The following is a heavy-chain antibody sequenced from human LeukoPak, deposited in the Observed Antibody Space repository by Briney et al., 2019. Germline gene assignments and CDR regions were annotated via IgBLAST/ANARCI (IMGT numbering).Heavy chain of an antibody. Sequence: QAGGSLRLSCAASGFTFDDYAMHWVRQAPGKGLERVSGISWNSGSIGYADSVKGRFTISRDNAKNSLYLQMNSLRAEDTALYYCAKDTGYSSGWYDYWGQGTLVTVSS. D-gene: IGHD6-19*01. CDR1: GFTFDDYA. J-gene: IGHJ4*02. CDR3: AKDTGYSSGWYDY. CDR2: ISWNSGSI. V-gene: IGHV3-9*01.